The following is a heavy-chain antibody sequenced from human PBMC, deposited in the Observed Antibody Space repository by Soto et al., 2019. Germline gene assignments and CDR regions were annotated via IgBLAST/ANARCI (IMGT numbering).Heavy chain of an antibody. J-gene: IGHJ2*01. V-gene: IGHV3-48*01. CDR2: ISSSSSTI. CDR3: ARDYYDFWSGYSLWYFDL. CDR1: GFTFSSYS. D-gene: IGHD3-3*01. Sequence: EVQLAESGGGLVQPGGSLRLSCAASGFTFSSYSMNWVRQAPGKGLEWVSYISSSSSTIYYADSVKGRFTISRDNAKNSLYLQMNSLRAEDTAVYYCARDYYDFWSGYSLWYFDLWGRGTLVTVSS.